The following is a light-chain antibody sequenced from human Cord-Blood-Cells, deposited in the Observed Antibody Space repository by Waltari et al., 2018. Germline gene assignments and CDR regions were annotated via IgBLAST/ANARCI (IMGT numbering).Light chain of an antibody. J-gene: IGLJ3*02. Sequence: QSALTQPASVSGSPGQSITISCTGTSSDVGGYNYVSWYQQHPGKAPKLMIYDGSNRPSGVSNRVSGSTSGNTASLAISGLQAEDEADYYCSSYTSSSTLVFGGGTKLTVL. CDR3: SSYTSSSTLV. V-gene: IGLV2-14*03. CDR1: SSDVGGYNY. CDR2: DGS.